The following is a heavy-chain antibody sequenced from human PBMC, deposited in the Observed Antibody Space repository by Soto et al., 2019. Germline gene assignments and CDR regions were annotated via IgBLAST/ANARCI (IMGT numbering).Heavy chain of an antibody. J-gene: IGHJ6*02. D-gene: IGHD3-3*01. Sequence: QVQLVQSGAEVKKPGASVKVSCKASGYTFTSSGISWVRQAPGQGLEWMGWIRVYNGNTNYAQKVQGIVTMTTETSTSTAYMELSNLRSDDTAVYYCAREGAEKRGKGLWSESNVESHGMDVWGQGTTVTVSS. CDR2: IRVYNGNT. CDR1: GYTFTSSG. CDR3: AREGAEKRGKGLWSESNVESHGMDV. V-gene: IGHV1-18*01.